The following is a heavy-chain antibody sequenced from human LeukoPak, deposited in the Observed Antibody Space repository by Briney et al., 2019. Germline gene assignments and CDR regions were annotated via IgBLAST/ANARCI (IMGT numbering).Heavy chain of an antibody. Sequence: SETLSLTCTVSGGSISSSSYYWGWIRQPPGKGLEWIGSIYYSGSTYYNPSLKSRVTISVDTSKNQFSLKLSSVTAADTAVYYCASTQLGRILQKDWGAFDIWGQGTMVTVSS. J-gene: IGHJ3*02. CDR3: ASTQLGRILQKDWGAFDI. CDR2: IYYSGST. CDR1: GGSISSSSYY. V-gene: IGHV4-39*07. D-gene: IGHD2-15*01.